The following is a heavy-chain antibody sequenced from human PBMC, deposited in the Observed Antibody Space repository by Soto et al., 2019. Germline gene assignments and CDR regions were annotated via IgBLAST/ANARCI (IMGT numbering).Heavy chain of an antibody. V-gene: IGHV3-7*04. CDR3: ARGPTYYYGSGSYYFDY. D-gene: IGHD3-10*01. Sequence: PGGSLRLSCAASGFTFSPYWMSWVRQAPGKGLEWVANIKQDGSERYYVDSVKGRFTISRDNAKNSLYLQMNSLRPEDTAVYYCARGPTYYYGSGSYYFDYWGQGTLVTVSS. CDR2: IKQDGSER. CDR1: GFTFSPYW. J-gene: IGHJ4*02.